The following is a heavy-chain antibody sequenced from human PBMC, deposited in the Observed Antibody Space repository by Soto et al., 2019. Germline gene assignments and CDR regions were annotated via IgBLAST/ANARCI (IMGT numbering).Heavy chain of an antibody. CDR3: ARHPTYYDFWRGYHIPHDASDI. Sequence: GESLKISCKGSGYSFTSYWIGWVRQMPGKGLEWMGIIYPGDSDTRYSPSFQGQGTISADKSISTAYLQWSSLKASDTAMYYCARHPTYYDFWRGYHIPHDASDIWGQGTMVTASS. CDR1: GYSFTSYW. D-gene: IGHD3-3*01. V-gene: IGHV5-51*01. CDR2: IYPGDSDT. J-gene: IGHJ3*02.